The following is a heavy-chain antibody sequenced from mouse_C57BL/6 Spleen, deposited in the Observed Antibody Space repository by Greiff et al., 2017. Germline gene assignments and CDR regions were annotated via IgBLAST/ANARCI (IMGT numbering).Heavy chain of an antibody. CDR1: GFTFSDYE. Sequence: EVQLVESGGGLVKPGGSLKLSCAASGFTFSDYEMHWVRQAPEKGLEWVAYISSGSSTIYYADTVKGLFPIASDNAHNPLFLQITRLRAEDPAMYYCARELRSLYAMDDWGQGTSVTVSS. J-gene: IGHJ4*01. V-gene: IGHV5-17*01. CDR2: ISSGSSTI. D-gene: IGHD1-1*01. CDR3: ARELRSLYAMDD.